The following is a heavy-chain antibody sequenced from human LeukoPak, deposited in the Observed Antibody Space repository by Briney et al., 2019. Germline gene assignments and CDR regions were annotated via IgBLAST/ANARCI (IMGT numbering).Heavy chain of an antibody. D-gene: IGHD6-6*01. V-gene: IGHV3-23*01. CDR3: AKRVEYSSSSGGYFDY. CDR1: GFTFSNYG. J-gene: IGHJ4*02. Sequence: GGSLRLSCAASGFTFSNYGMNWVRQAPGKGLEWVSSISDSGKNSYYANSVKGRFTISRDNSKNTLYLQMNSLRAEDTAVYYCAKRVEYSSSSGGYFDYWGQGTLVTVSS. CDR2: ISDSGKNS.